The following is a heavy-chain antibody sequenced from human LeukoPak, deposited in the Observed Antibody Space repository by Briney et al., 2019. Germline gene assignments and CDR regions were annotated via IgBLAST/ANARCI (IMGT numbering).Heavy chain of an antibody. CDR2: IHYTGST. D-gene: IGHD3-9*01. J-gene: IGHJ5*02. CDR3: ARGRYSAGDNWFDP. CDR1: GGSITSSY. V-gene: IGHV4-59*01. Sequence: SETLSLTCTVSGGSITSSYWSWIRQSPGKGLEWIGYIHYTGSTNYNPSLKSRVTMLIDTSKNQFSLKLSSVTAADTAVYYCARGRYSAGDNWFDPWGQGTLVTVST.